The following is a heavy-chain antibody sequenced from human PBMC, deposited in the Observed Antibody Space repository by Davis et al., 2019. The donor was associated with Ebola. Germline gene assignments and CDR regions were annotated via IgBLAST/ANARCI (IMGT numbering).Heavy chain of an antibody. CDR1: GYNFNTNW. V-gene: IGHV5-51*01. Sequence: GESLKISCKGSGYNFNTNWIAWVRQRPGKGLEYMGITYPGDSDTRYNPSFQGQIAISVDKSINTAHLQWNSLQASDTAMFFCARRITVATHDSFDFWGPGTMVTVS. CDR2: TYPGDSDT. D-gene: IGHD4-23*01. CDR3: ARRITVATHDSFDF. J-gene: IGHJ3*01.